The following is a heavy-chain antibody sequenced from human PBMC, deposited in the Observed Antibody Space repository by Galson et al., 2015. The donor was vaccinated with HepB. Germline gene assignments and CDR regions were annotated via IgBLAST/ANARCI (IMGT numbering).Heavy chain of an antibody. D-gene: IGHD2-21*02. CDR2: IDPSDSYT. V-gene: IGHV5-10-1*01. Sequence: QSGAEVKKPGESLRISCKGSGYSFTSYWISWVHQMPGKGLEWMGRIDPSDSYTNYSPSFRGHVTISADKSISTAYLQWSSLKASDTAMYYCARRGPAYCGGDCYSDYWGQGTLVTVSA. J-gene: IGHJ4*02. CDR1: GYSFTSYW. CDR3: ARRGPAYCGGDCYSDY.